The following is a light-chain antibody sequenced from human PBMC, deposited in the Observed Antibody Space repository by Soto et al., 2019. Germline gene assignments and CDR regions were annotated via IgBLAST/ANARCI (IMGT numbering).Light chain of an antibody. CDR2: AAS. CDR1: QSISSY. Sequence: DIQMTQSPSSLSASVGDRVTISCRASQSISSYLNWYQQKPGKAPKLLIYAASSLQSGVPSRFSGSGSGTEFILTISSLQPEDFATYYCQQRYSTPPTFGGGTKVEIK. J-gene: IGKJ4*01. V-gene: IGKV1-39*01. CDR3: QQRYSTPPT.